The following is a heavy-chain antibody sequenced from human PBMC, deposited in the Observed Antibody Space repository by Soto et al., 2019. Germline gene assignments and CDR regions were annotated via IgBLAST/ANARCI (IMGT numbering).Heavy chain of an antibody. CDR1: GGSISSGGYS. V-gene: IGHV4-30-2*01. Sequence: QLQLQESGSGLVKPSQTLSLTCAVSGGSISSGGYSWSWIRQPPGKGLEWIGYIYHSGSTYYNPSLKSRVTISVDRSKNQFSMKLSSVTAADTAVYYCARDATSAKYYGMDVWGQGTTVTVSS. CDR3: ARDATSAKYYGMDV. CDR2: IYHSGST. J-gene: IGHJ6*02.